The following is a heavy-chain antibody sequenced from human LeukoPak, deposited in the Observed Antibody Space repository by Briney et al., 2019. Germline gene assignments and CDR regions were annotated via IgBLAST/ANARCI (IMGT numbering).Heavy chain of an antibody. V-gene: IGHV4-59*08. J-gene: IGHJ4*02. Sequence: SETLSLTCTVSGGSISSYYWSWIRQPPGKGLEWIGYIYYSGSTKYNPSLKSRVTISVDTSRNQFSLKLSSVTAADTAVYYCAGHGDYGVNDFDYWGQGALVTVSS. CDR1: GGSISSYY. D-gene: IGHD4-23*01. CDR2: IYYSGST. CDR3: AGHGDYGVNDFDY.